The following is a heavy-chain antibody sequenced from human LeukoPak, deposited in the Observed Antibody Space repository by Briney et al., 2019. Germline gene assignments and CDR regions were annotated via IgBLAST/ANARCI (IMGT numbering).Heavy chain of an antibody. CDR3: TTDYSPDYYDSSGEFDY. J-gene: IGHJ4*02. V-gene: IGHV3-15*01. D-gene: IGHD3-22*01. CDR2: IKSKTDGGTT. Sequence: GGSLRLSCAASGFTFSNAWMSWVRQAPGKGLEWVGRIKSKTDGGTTDYAAPVKGRFTISRDDSKNTLYLQMNSLKTEDTAVYYCTTDYSPDYYDSSGEFDYWGQGTLVTVSS. CDR1: GFTFSNAW.